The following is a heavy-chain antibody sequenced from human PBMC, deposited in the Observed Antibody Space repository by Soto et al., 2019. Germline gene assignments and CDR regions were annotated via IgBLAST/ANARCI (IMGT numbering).Heavy chain of an antibody. CDR1: GFTFRIYY. D-gene: IGHD2-15*01. CDR2: INPSGGT. J-gene: IGHJ5*02. CDR3: ARDNSVADLGWWFDP. V-gene: IGHV1-46*03. Sequence: ASSVKVSCKASGFTFRIYYMHWVRQAPGQGLEWMGIINPSGGTGLAQKFQGRVTMTKDTSTNTVYMELSSLRSEDTAIYYCARDNSVADLGWWFDPWGQGTLVTVSS.